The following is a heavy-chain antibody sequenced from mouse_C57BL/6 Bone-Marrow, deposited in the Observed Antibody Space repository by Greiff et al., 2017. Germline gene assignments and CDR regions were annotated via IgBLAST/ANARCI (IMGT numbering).Heavy chain of an antibody. J-gene: IGHJ3*01. CDR3: ARDRVVTTGFAY. V-gene: IGHV1-59*01. D-gene: IGHD2-3*01. CDR2: IDPSDSYT. Sequence: VQLQQSGAELVRPGTSVKLSCKASGYTFTSYWMHWVKQRPGQGLEWIGVIDPSDSYTNYNQKFKGKATITADTSSNAAYLQLSSLTSEDTAIYYCARDRVVTTGFAYWGQGTLVTVSA. CDR1: GYTFTSYW.